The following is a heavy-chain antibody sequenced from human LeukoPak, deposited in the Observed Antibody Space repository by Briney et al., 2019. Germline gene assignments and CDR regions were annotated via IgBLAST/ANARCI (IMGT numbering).Heavy chain of an antibody. D-gene: IGHD5-12*01. V-gene: IGHV4-4*07. CDR1: GASITSYD. CDR3: ARVIDVVAGYYYYAMDV. J-gene: IGHJ6*02. Sequence: PSETLSLTCTVSGASITSYDWSWVRQPARKGLEWIGLIYSSGNTDYNPSLKSRVTMSVDTSKNDFSVKLSSVTAADTAVYYCARVIDVVAGYYYYAMDVWGQGTTVTVSS. CDR2: IYSSGNT.